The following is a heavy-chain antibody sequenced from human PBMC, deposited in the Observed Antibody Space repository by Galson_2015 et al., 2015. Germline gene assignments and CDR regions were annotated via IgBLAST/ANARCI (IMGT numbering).Heavy chain of an antibody. D-gene: IGHD3-22*01. J-gene: IGHJ3*02. Sequence: SLRLSCAASGFTFSNAWMSWVRQAPGKGLEWVGRIKSKTDGGTTDYAAPVKGRFTISRDDSKNTLYLQMNSLKTEDTAVYYCTRSYDRGPVAFDIWGQATMVTVSS. CDR1: GFTFSNAW. CDR3: TRSYDRGPVAFDI. CDR2: IKSKTDGGTT. V-gene: IGHV3-15*01.